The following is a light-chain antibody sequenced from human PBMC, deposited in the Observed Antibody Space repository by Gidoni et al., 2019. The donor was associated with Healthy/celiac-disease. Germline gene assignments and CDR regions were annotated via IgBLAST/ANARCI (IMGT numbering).Light chain of an antibody. V-gene: IGKV1-39*01. J-gene: IGKJ2*01. CDR2: AAS. CDR3: QQSYSTPYT. Sequence: DIQMTQSPSSLSASVGDRVTITCRASQSLRSYLNWYQQKPGKAPKLLIDAASSLQSGVPSRFSGSGSGTDFTLTISSLQPEDFATDYGQQSYSTPYTFGQGTKLEIK. CDR1: QSLRSY.